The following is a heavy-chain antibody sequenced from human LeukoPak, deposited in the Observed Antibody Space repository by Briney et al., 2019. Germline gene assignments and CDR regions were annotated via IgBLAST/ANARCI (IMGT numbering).Heavy chain of an antibody. CDR2: ISRGSDDI. D-gene: IGHD3-16*01. J-gene: IGHJ4*02. CDR3: ARDPHSGLTRFW. CDR1: GFTFSGYG. Sequence: GGSLRLSCAASGFTFSGYGMNWVRQAPEKGLEWVSYISRGSDDIRYADSVRGRFTISRDNAKNSLSLQMNSLRADDTTVYYCARDPHSGLTRFWGGQGTLVTVSS. V-gene: IGHV3-48*01.